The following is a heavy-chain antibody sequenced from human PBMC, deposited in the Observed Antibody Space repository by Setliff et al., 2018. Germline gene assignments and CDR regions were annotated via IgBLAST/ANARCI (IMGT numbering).Heavy chain of an antibody. J-gene: IGHJ5*02. CDR2: INHRGST. V-gene: IGHV4-34*01. Sequence: TSETLSLTCAAYGGTFSDYHWTWIRQSPEKGLEWIGEINHRGSTSYNPSLKSRVTISIDTSKTQFSLRLTSVTAADTAVYFCAREGTPGPTNGNWFDPWGQGALVTVSS. CDR1: GGTFSDYH. CDR3: AREGTPGPTNGNWFDP. D-gene: IGHD2-15*01.